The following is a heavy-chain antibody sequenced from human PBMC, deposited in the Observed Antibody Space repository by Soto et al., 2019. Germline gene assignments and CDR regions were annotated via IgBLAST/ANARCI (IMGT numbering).Heavy chain of an antibody. V-gene: IGHV3-23*01. CDR3: ARWSYLDY. J-gene: IGHJ4*02. Sequence: PGGSLRLSCAASGFSFFSYALIFFRQAPWKGLEWVSTISGSDGKTFYADSVKGRFSISRDTSQSTLYLQMNSLRADDTAMYYCARWSYLDYWGQGTRVTVSS. CDR1: GFSFFSYA. D-gene: IGHD3-3*01. CDR2: ISGSDGKT.